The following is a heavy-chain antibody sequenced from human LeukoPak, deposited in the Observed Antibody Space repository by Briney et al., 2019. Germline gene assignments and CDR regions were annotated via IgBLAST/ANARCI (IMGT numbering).Heavy chain of an antibody. CDR3: TRDSDDSSGYYYGDLDY. CDR1: GFTFGDYA. V-gene: IGHV3-49*03. D-gene: IGHD3-22*01. CDR2: IRSKAYGGTT. Sequence: GALRLSCTASGFTFGDYAMSWFHQAPGKGLEWVGFIRSKAYGGTTEYAASVKGRFTISRDDSKSIAYLQMNSLKTEDTAVYYCTRDSDDSSGYYYGDLDYWGQGTLVTVSS. J-gene: IGHJ4*02.